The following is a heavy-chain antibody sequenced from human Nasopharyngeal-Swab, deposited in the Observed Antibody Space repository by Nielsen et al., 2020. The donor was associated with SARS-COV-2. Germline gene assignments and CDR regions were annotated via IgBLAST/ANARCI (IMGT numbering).Heavy chain of an antibody. D-gene: IGHD3-22*01. CDR1: GAFISGHH. CDR2: VPYSGIT. J-gene: IGHJ4*02. CDR3: AREEYYYDSSGNYYRAFDN. Sequence: GSLRLSCTVSGAFISGHHWSWIRQPPGKGLEWIGYVPYSGITNYNPSLNSRVTISADNSKNQFSLDLGSVTAADTAVYYCAREEYYYDSSGNYYRAFDNWGQGTLVSVSS. V-gene: IGHV4-59*11.